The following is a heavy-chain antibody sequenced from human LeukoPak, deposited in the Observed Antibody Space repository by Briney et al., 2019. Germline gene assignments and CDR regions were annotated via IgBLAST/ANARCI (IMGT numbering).Heavy chain of an antibody. CDR2: INPNSGGT. CDR3: ARGLIGYRSSTSCRRYYFDY. D-gene: IGHD2-2*03. CDR1: GYTFTGYY. Sequence: ASVKVSCKASGYTFTGYYMHWVRQAPGQGLEWMGWINPNSGGTNYAQKFQGRVTMTRDTSISTAYMELSRLRSDDTAVYYCARGLIGYRSSTSCRRYYFDYWGQGTLVTVSS. V-gene: IGHV1-2*02. J-gene: IGHJ4*02.